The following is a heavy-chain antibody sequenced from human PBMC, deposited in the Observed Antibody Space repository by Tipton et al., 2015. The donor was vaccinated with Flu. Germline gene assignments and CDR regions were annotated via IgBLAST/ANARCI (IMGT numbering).Heavy chain of an antibody. V-gene: IGHV3-48*03. CDR2: ISSFGTTI. CDR3: ATLTGDDY. CDR1: GFTFSSYE. J-gene: IGHJ4*02. D-gene: IGHD7-27*01. Sequence: SLRLSCAASGFTFSSYEMNWVRQAPGKGLEWLSYISSFGTTISYADSVKGRFTISRDNAENSLYLQLNSLRAEDTAVYYCATLTGDDYWGQGNLVTVSS.